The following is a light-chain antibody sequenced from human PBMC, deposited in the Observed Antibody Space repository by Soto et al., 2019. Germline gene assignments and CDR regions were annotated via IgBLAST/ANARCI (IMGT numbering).Light chain of an antibody. CDR1: QSIGNH. CDR3: QQSYSWPTT. J-gene: IGKJ5*01. V-gene: IGKV1-39*01. Sequence: DIQMTQSPSFLSASVGDRVTITCLASQSIGNHLNWYQQKPGKAPKFLVYGVSNLQSGVPSRFTGSGSGTDFTLTVNDLQPEDFATYYCQQSYSWPTTFGQGTRLEIK. CDR2: GVS.